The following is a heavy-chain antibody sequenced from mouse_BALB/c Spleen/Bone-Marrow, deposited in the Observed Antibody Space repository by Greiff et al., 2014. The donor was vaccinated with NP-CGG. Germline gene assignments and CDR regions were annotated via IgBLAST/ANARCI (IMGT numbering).Heavy chain of an antibody. CDR1: GFDFSRYW. V-gene: IGHV4-2*02. Sequence: DVKLVESGGGLAQPGGSLNLSCAASGFDFSRYWMRWARQAPGKGQEWIGEINPGSSTINYTPSLKDKFIISRDNAKNTLYLQMSKVRFEDTALYYCASVAVWGAMDYWGQGTSVTVSS. CDR3: ASVAVWGAMDY. J-gene: IGHJ4*01. D-gene: IGHD2-10*02. CDR2: INPGSSTI.